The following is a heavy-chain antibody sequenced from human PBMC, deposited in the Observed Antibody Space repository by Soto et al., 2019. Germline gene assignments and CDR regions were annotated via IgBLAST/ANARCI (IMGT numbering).Heavy chain of an antibody. V-gene: IGHV3-11*03. CDR3: ARKLLSYSSSLQPLWFDP. Sequence: PGGSLRLSCAASGFTFSDYYMSWIRQAPGKGLEWVSYISSSSSYTNYADSVKGRFTISRDNAKNSLYLQMNSLRAEDTAVYYCARKLLSYSSSLQPLWFDPWGQGTLVTVSS. CDR2: ISSSSSYT. J-gene: IGHJ5*02. CDR1: GFTFSDYY. D-gene: IGHD6-13*01.